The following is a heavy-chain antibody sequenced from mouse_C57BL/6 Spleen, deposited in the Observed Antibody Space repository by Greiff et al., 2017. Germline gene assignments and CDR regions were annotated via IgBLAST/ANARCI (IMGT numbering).Heavy chain of an antibody. J-gene: IGHJ3*01. CDR3: TRSTGTWFAC. Sequence: VQLKQSGPVLVRPGASVKMSCKTSGYTFTSYWMNWVKQRPGQGLEWIGAIYPGNSDTSYNQKFKGKAKLTAVTSASTAYMELSSLTTEDSAVYYCTRSTGTWFACWGQGPLVTVSA. V-gene: IGHV1-5*01. CDR2: IYPGNSDT. CDR1: GYTFTSYW.